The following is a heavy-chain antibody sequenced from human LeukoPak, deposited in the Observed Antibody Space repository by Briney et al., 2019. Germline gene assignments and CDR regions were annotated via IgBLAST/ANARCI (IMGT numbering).Heavy chain of an antibody. J-gene: IGHJ5*02. V-gene: IGHV4-30-2*01. Sequence: SETLSLTCAVSGGSISSGGYSWSWIRQPPGKGLEWIGYIYHSGSTYYNPSLKSRVTISVDRSKNQFSLKLSSVTAADTAVYYCARDVSVSWSTSCPCGWFDPWGQGTLVTVSS. D-gene: IGHD2-2*01. CDR3: ARDVSVSWSTSCPCGWFDP. CDR2: IYHSGST. CDR1: GGSISSGGYS.